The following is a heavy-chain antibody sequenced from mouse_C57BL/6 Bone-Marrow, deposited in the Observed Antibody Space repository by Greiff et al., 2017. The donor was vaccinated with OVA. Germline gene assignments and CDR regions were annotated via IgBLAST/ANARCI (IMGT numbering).Heavy chain of an antibody. V-gene: IGHV14-4*01. CDR2: IDPENGDT. CDR3: TRYYGSSSLYYAMDY. Sequence: VQLKQSGAELVRPGASVKLSCTASGFNIKDDYMHWVKQRPEQGLEWIGWIDPENGDTEYASKFQGKATITADTSSNTAYLQLSSLTSEDTAVYYCTRYYGSSSLYYAMDYWGQGTSVTVSS. J-gene: IGHJ4*01. D-gene: IGHD1-1*01. CDR1: GFNIKDDY.